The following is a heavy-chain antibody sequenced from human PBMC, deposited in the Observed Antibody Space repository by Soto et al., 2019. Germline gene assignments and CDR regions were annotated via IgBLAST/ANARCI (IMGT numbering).Heavy chain of an antibody. CDR1: GDSVSSTSAA. CDR2: TYYRSKWYS. Sequence: SQTLSLTCAISGDSVSSTSAAWSWIRQSPSRGLEWLGRTYYRSKWYSDYAVSVKSRITINPDTSKNQFSLQLNSVTPEDTAVYYCARGSYYSGYLFWGQGTPVTVSS. CDR3: ARGSYYSGYLF. J-gene: IGHJ4*02. D-gene: IGHD5-12*01. V-gene: IGHV6-1*01.